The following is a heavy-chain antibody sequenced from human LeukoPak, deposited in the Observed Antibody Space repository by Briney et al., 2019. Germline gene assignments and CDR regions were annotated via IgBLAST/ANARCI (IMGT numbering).Heavy chain of an antibody. Sequence: KPGESLQISCKGSGSCFTSYWIGWVRQLPGKGLEWMGIIYPGDSDTRYSPSFQGQVTISADKSISTAYLQWSSLKASDTAMYYCARLPSALGYYFDYWGQGTLVTVSS. D-gene: IGHD2-15*01. CDR1: GSCFTSYW. V-gene: IGHV5-51*01. CDR3: ARLPSALGYYFDY. CDR2: IYPGDSDT. J-gene: IGHJ4*02.